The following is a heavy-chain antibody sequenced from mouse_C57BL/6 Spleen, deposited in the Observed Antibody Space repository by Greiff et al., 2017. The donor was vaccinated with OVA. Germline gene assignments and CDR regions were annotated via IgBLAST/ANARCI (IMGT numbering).Heavy chain of an antibody. CDR2: ISYDGSN. D-gene: IGHD3-2*02. Sequence: EVQLVESGPGLVKPSQSLSLTCSVTGYSITSGYYWNWIRQFPGNKLEWMGYISYDGSNNYNPSLKNRISITRDTSKNQFFLKLNSVTTEDTATYYCARGPLDSSCPWFAYWGQGTLVTVSA. CDR3: ARGPLDSSCPWFAY. J-gene: IGHJ3*01. V-gene: IGHV3-6*01. CDR1: GYSITSGYY.